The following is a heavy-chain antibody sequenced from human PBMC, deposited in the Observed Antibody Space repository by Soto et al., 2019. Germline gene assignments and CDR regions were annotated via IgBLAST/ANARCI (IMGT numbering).Heavy chain of an antibody. V-gene: IGHV3-30*18. J-gene: IGHJ5*02. D-gene: IGHD2-2*01. Sequence: PVGSLRLSCAASGFTFSSYGMHWVRQARGKGLEWVAVISYDGSNKYYADSVKGRFTISRDNSKNTLYLQMNSLRAEDTAVYYCAKDFCSSTSCYSVNWFDPWGQGTLVTVSS. CDR1: GFTFSSYG. CDR3: AKDFCSSTSCYSVNWFDP. CDR2: ISYDGSNK.